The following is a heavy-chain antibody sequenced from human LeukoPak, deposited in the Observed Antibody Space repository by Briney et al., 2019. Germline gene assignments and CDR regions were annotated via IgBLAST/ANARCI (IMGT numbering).Heavy chain of an antibody. CDR1: GFTFSGSA. CDR3: TRPPGRSWGSDY. Sequence: QPGGSLKLSCAASGFTFSGSAMHWVRQASGNGLEWVGRIRSKANSYATAYAASVKGRFTISRDDSKNTAYLQMNSLKTEDTAVYYCTRPPGRSWGSDYWGQGTLVTVSS. D-gene: IGHD7-27*01. CDR2: IRSKANSYAT. V-gene: IGHV3-73*01. J-gene: IGHJ4*02.